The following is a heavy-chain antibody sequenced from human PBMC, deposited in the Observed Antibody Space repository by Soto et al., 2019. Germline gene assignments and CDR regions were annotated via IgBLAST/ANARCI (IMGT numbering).Heavy chain of an antibody. Sequence: QVQLVESGGGVVQPGGSLTLSCAASGFTFSSYGMHWVRQAPGKGLEWVAVMSYDGNNKYYADSVKGRFTVSGDNSRNTQFLQRNSLRVEDTAVYYCAKGFISGGYCANGICYHFDYWGQGTPVTVSS. V-gene: IGHV3-30*18. D-gene: IGHD2-8*01. CDR1: GFTFSSYG. CDR3: AKGFISGGYCANGICYHFDY. CDR2: MSYDGNNK. J-gene: IGHJ4*02.